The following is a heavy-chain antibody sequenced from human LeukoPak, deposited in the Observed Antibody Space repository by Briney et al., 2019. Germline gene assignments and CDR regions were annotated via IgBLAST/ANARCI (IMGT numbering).Heavy chain of an antibody. V-gene: IGHV4-30-4*01. Sequence: SETLSLTCTVSGGSISSGDYYWSWIRQPPGQGLQWIGYIYYTGSTYYNPSLKSRVSISIDTSKNQFSLKLSSVTVADTAVYYCVTERAATSGFGVHWGQGTLVTVSS. J-gene: IGHJ4*02. CDR3: VTERAATSGFGVH. D-gene: IGHD6-13*01. CDR1: GGSISSGDYY. CDR2: IYYTGST.